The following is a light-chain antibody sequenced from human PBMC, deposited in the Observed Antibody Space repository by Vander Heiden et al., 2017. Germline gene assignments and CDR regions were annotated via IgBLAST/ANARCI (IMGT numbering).Light chain of an antibody. J-gene: IGKJ1*01. CDR2: KAS. CDR1: QSISSW. Sequence: DIQMTQSPSTLSASVGDRVTITCRASQSISSWLAWYQQKPGKAPKLLIYKASSLESGVPSRFSGSGYGKEFTLTISSRQPDDFAPYYCQQHNSYYPRTFGQGTKVEIK. V-gene: IGKV1-5*03. CDR3: QQHNSYYPRT.